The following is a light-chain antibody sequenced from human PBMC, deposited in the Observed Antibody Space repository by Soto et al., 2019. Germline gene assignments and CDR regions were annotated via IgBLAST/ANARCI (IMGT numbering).Light chain of an antibody. CDR2: DAS. V-gene: IGKV3-15*01. CDR1: QSVRSN. CDR3: QQYNEWPLT. J-gene: IGKJ4*01. Sequence: EKVMTQSPATLSVPPGERATLSCRASQSVRSNLAWYQQKPGQALRLLIYDASTRATGIPARFSGSGSGTESTLIISSLQSEDFAVYYCQQYNEWPLTFGGGTKVDIK.